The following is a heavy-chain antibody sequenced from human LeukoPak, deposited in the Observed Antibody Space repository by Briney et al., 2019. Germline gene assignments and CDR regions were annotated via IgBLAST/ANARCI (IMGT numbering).Heavy chain of an antibody. CDR1: GFTFSSYA. Sequence: GGSLRLSCAASGFTFSSYAMSWVRQPPGKGLEWVSTISGSGGGTYYADSVKGRFTISRDNSKNTLYLQMNSLRAEDTAVYYCAKDYYDSSGYYSTLSPLDVWGQGTTVTVSS. CDR3: AKDYYDSSGYYSTLSPLDV. CDR2: ISGSGGGT. D-gene: IGHD3-22*01. V-gene: IGHV3-23*01. J-gene: IGHJ6*02.